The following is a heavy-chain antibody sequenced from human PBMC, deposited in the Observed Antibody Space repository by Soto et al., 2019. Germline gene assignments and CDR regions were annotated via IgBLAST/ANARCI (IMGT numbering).Heavy chain of an antibody. V-gene: IGHV4-31*03. CDR2: IYYSGST. CDR3: AREIKYWGWFDP. Sequence: SETLSLTCTVSGGSISSGGYYWSWIRQHPGKGLEWIGYIYYSGSTYYNPSLKSRVTISVDTSKNQFSLKLSSVTAADTAVYYCAREIKYWGWFDPWGRGTLVTVSS. J-gene: IGHJ5*02. CDR1: GGSISSGGYY. D-gene: IGHD7-27*01.